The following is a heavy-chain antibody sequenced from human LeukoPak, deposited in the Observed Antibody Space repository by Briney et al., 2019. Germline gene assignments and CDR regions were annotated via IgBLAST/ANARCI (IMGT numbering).Heavy chain of an antibody. J-gene: IGHJ6*02. CDR2: ISSSSSTI. D-gene: IGHD3-10*01. Sequence: PGGSLRLSCAASGFTFSSYSMNWVRQAPGKGLEWVSYISSSSSTIYYADSVKGRFTISRDNSKNTLYLQMNSLRAEDTAVYYCAKDPGTFYYYYGMDVWGQGTTVTVSS. CDR3: AKDPGTFYYYYGMDV. CDR1: GFTFSSYS. V-gene: IGHV3-48*01.